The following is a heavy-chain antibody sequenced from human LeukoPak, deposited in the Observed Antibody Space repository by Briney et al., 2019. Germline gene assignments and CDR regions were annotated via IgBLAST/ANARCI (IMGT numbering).Heavy chain of an antibody. J-gene: IGHJ4*02. CDR1: GFTFSSYA. Sequence: PGGSLRLSCAASGFTFSSYAMSCVRQAPRAGLEWVSAICGSVGSTYYADSVKGRFTISRDNSKNTLYLQMNSLRAEDTAVYYCANGGYCSSTSCLLRGTTASPFDYWGQGTLVTVSS. CDR3: ANGGYCSSTSCLLRGTTASPFDY. D-gene: IGHD2-2*01. V-gene: IGHV3-23*01. CDR2: ICGSVGST.